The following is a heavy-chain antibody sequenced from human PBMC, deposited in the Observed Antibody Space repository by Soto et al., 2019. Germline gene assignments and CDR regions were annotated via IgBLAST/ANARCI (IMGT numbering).Heavy chain of an antibody. D-gene: IGHD2-21*01. CDR3: ARGKFGFSYYYYYYLDV. V-gene: IGHV4-34*01. Sequence: QVQLHQWGAGLLKPSETLSLTCAVYDGSFSDYYWTWIRQSPGKGLEWIGEINHSGSTSYKSSLMIRFTISIDTSKNQFSLKLTSVTASDTAVYYCARGKFGFSYYYYYYLDVWGKGTTVTVSS. CDR1: DGSFSDYY. CDR2: INHSGST. J-gene: IGHJ6*03.